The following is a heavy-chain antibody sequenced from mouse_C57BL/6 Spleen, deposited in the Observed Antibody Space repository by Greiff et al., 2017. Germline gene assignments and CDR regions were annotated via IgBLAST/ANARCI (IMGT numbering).Heavy chain of an antibody. CDR1: GFTFSSYA. CDR3: TRESVTTVVAYYFDY. J-gene: IGHJ2*01. V-gene: IGHV5-9-1*02. Sequence: EVQGVESGEGLVKPGGSLKLSCAASGFTFSSYAMSWVRQTPEKRLEWVAYISSGGDYIYYADTVKGRFTISRANARNTLYLQMSSLKSEDTAMYYCTRESVTTVVAYYFDYWGQGTTLTVSS. CDR2: ISSGGDYI. D-gene: IGHD1-1*01.